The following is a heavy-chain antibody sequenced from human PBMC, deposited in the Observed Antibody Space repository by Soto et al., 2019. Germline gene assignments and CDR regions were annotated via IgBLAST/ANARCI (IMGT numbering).Heavy chain of an antibody. Sequence: ASVKVSCKAPGYTFTGYYMHWVRQAPGQGLEWMGWINPNSGGTNYAQKFQGRVTMTRDTSISTAYMELRSLRSDDTAVYYCAREGTYCGGDCYSDYWGQGTLVTVSS. CDR1: GYTFTGYY. J-gene: IGHJ4*02. V-gene: IGHV1-2*02. D-gene: IGHD2-21*02. CDR2: INPNSGGT. CDR3: AREGTYCGGDCYSDY.